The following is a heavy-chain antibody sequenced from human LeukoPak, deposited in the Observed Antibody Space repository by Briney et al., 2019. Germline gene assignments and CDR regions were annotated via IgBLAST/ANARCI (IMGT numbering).Heavy chain of an antibody. D-gene: IGHD5-24*01. Sequence: GGSLRPSCAASGFTFSRYSMNWVRQAPGQGPQCVSYISSSSSAIYYADSVRGRFTISRDNAKNSLYLQMNSLRDEDTAVYYCARDGEMATNPYYFDYWGQRTLVTVSS. CDR3: ARDGEMATNPYYFDY. J-gene: IGHJ4*02. CDR2: ISSSSSAI. V-gene: IGHV3-48*02. CDR1: GFTFSRYS.